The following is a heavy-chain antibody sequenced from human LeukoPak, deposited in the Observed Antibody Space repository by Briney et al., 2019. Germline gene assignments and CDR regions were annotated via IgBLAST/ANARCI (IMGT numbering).Heavy chain of an antibody. CDR2: IYYSGST. Sequence: SETLSLTCTVSSGSISSSSYYWGWIRQPPGKGLEWIGNIYYSGSTYYNPSLKSRVTISVDTSQSQFSLRLSSVTAADTAVYYCAGYDSGGFYRNFDYWGQGTLVTVSS. CDR3: AGYDSGGFYRNFDY. J-gene: IGHJ4*02. V-gene: IGHV4-39*01. CDR1: SGSISSSSYY. D-gene: IGHD3-22*01.